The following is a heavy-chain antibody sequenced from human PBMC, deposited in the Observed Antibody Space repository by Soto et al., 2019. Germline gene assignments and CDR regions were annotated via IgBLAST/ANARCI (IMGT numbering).Heavy chain of an antibody. CDR3: ARGSYGIVVVPAQPRSHFDY. CDR1: GGSFSGYY. Sequence: ASETLSLTCAVYGGSFSGYYWSWIRQPPGKWLEWIGEINHSGSTNYNPSLKSRVTISVDTSKNQFSLKLSSVTAADTAVYYCARGSYGIVVVPAQPRSHFDYWGQGXLVTVYS. D-gene: IGHD2-2*01. CDR2: INHSGST. J-gene: IGHJ4*02. V-gene: IGHV4-34*01.